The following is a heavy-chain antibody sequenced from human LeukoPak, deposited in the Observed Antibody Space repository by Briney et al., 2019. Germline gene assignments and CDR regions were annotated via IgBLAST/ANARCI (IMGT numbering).Heavy chain of an antibody. J-gene: IGHJ4*02. CDR1: GFTFSNHA. V-gene: IGHV3-23*01. D-gene: IGHD3-22*01. CDR2: ISGSGGST. Sequence: GGSLRLSCAASGFTFSNHAMSWVRQAPGKGLEWVSAISGSGGSTYYADSVKGRFTISRDNSKNTLYLQMNSLRAEDTAVYYCAKGSDYYLPPGSHYFDYWGQGTLVTVSS. CDR3: AKGSDYYLPPGSHYFDY.